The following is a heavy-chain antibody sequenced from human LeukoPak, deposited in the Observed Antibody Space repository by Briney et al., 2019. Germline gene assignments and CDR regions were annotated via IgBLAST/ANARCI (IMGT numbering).Heavy chain of an antibody. CDR3: ARANGWPLDY. D-gene: IGHD6-19*01. CDR1: GYTFTSYY. J-gene: IGHJ4*02. V-gene: IGHV1-46*01. Sequence: ASVKASCRASGYTFTSYYMHWVRQAPGQGLAWMGIINPSGGSTSYAQKFQGRVTMTWDMSSSTVYMELSSLRSEDTAVYYCARANGWPLDYWGQGTLVTVSS. CDR2: INPSGGST.